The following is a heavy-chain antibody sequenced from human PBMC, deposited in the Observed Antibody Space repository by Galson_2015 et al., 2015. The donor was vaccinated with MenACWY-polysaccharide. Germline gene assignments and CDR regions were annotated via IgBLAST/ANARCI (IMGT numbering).Heavy chain of an antibody. CDR2: IFHSGTT. Sequence: ETLSLTCAASDYSIRSGYFWGWIRQPPGKGLEWIASIFHSGTTYYNPSLKSRVTISVDTSKNQFSLKLSSVTAADTAVYYCARVEKYSGSFYILYWGQGTLVTVSS. V-gene: IGHV4-38-2*01. D-gene: IGHD1-26*01. J-gene: IGHJ4*02. CDR1: DYSIRSGYF. CDR3: ARVEKYSGSFYILY.